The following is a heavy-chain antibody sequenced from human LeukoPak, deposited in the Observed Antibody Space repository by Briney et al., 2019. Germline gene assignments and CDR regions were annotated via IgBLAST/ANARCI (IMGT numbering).Heavy chain of an antibody. CDR3: ARAQSAARLARAFDY. J-gene: IGHJ4*02. D-gene: IGHD6-6*01. CDR2: INHSGST. Sequence: SETLSLTCTVSGGSISSGDYYWSWVRQPPGKGLEWIGEINHSGSTNYNPSLKSRVTISVDTSKNQFSLKLSSVTAADTAVYYCARAQSAARLARAFDYWGQGTLVTVSS. V-gene: IGHV4-39*07. CDR1: GGSISSGDYY.